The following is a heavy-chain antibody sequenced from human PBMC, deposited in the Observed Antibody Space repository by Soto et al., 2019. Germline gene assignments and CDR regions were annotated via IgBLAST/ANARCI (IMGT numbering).Heavy chain of an antibody. D-gene: IGHD3-9*01. CDR1: GYIFTSYV. CDR2: IDASGCCT. V-gene: IGHV5-10-1*01. J-gene: IGHJ6*02. Sequence: HGEALNISCKVSGYIFTSYVISWVRQMPGKGLEWMLIIDASGCCTNYIPSFQGHVTISADNSISTAYLQWSSLKASDTAMYYCATPYDILEASGMDVWGQGTPVTVSS. CDR3: ATPYDILEASGMDV.